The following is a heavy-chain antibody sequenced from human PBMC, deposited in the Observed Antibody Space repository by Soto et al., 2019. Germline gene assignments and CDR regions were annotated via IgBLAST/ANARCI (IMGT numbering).Heavy chain of an antibody. D-gene: IGHD5-12*01. J-gene: IGHJ4*02. CDR1: GASISYGGFS. CDR2: TSHLENT. V-gene: IGHV4-30-2*06. CDR3: ARGGGYDSFDY. Sequence: KLSETLSLTCTVSGASISYGGFSWSWIRQSPGKGLEWIGYTSHLENTYFHPSFKSRLTMSIDRTRNQFSLKLSSVTAADMAVYYCARGGGYDSFDYWGQGVLVTVSS.